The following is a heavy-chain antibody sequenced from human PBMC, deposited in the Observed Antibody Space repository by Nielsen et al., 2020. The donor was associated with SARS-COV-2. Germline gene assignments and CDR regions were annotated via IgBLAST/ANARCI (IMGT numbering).Heavy chain of an antibody. J-gene: IGHJ4*02. D-gene: IGHD2-21*02. Sequence: WIRQPPGKGLEWVSSISSSSSYIYYADSVKGRFTISRDNAKNSLYLQMNSLRAEDTAVYYCARSLYCGGDCYSPYYFDFWGRGTLVTVSS. CDR2: ISSSSSYI. V-gene: IGHV3-21*01. CDR3: ARSLYCGGDCYSPYYFDF.